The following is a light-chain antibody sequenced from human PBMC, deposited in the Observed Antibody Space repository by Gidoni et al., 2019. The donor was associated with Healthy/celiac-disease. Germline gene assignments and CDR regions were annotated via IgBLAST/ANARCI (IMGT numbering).Light chain of an antibody. J-gene: IGKJ4*01. V-gene: IGKV1-39*01. CDR3: QQSYSTPRST. Sequence: DIQMTHSPSSLSASVGDRVTITCRASQSISSYLNWYQQKPGKAPKLLIYAASSLQSGVPSRFSGSGSGTDFTFAISSLQPEDFATYYCQQSYSTPRSTFGGGTKVEIK. CDR1: QSISSY. CDR2: AAS.